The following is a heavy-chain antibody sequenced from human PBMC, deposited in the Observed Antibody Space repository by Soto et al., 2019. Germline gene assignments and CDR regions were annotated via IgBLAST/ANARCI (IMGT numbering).Heavy chain of an antibody. V-gene: IGHV3-21*01. CDR2: VSFRGDI. CDR3: ARGCSSASCYYY. D-gene: IGHD2-2*01. J-gene: IGHJ4*02. CDR1: GFMFSSYT. Sequence: GGSLRLSCTASGFMFSSYTMNWVRQAPGKGLEWVSSVSFRGDIYYADSLEGRFTISRDDAKNSLYLQMNSLRAEDTAVYYCARGCSSASCYYYWGQGTLVTVSS.